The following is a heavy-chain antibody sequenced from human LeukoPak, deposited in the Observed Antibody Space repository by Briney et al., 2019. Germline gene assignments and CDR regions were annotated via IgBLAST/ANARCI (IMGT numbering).Heavy chain of an antibody. D-gene: IGHD3-16*02. CDR3: VKRLTLGDLSIKGAFAL. CDR2: IRYDKSII. CDR1: GFTFSSYG. V-gene: IGHV3-30*02. Sequence: GGSLRLSCAASGFTFSSYGMHWVRQAPGKGLEWVAFIRYDKSIIYYADSVKGRFTISRDTSRNTLFLQMNSLRVEDSAMYYCVKRLTLGDLSIKGAFALWGQGTMVTVAS. J-gene: IGHJ3*01.